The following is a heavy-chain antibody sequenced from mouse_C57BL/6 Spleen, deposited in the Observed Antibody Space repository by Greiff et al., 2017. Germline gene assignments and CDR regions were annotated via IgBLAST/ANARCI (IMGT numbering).Heavy chain of an antibody. J-gene: IGHJ2*01. V-gene: IGHV1-77*01. Sequence: QVQLQQPGAELVKPGASVKISCKASGYTFTDYYINWVKQRPGQGLEWIGKIGPGSGSTYYNEKFKGKATLTVDKSSSTAYMQLSSLTSEDSAVYFCASAPVCRYFDYWGKGTTLTVSS. CDR3: ASAPVCRYFDY. CDR2: IGPGSGST. CDR1: GYTFTDYY.